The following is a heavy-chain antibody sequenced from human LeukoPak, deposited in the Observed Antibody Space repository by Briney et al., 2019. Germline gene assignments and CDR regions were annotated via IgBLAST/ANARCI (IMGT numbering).Heavy chain of an antibody. Sequence: ASVKVSCKASGYTITSYGISWVRQAPGQGLEWMGWISAYNGNTNYAQKLQGRVTMTTDTSTSTAYMELRSLRSDDTAVYYCARDSIVVVPAALHYMDVWGKGTTVTVSS. CDR2: ISAYNGNT. CDR3: ARDSIVVVPAALHYMDV. J-gene: IGHJ6*03. V-gene: IGHV1-18*01. D-gene: IGHD2-2*01. CDR1: GYTITSYG.